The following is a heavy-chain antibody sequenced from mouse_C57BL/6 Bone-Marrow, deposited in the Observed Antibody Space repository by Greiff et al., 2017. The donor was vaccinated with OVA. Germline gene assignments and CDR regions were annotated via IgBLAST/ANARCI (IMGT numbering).Heavy chain of an antibody. D-gene: IGHD3-3*01. CDR1: GYTFTSYW. Sequence: VQLQQPGAELVMPGASVKLSCKASGYTFTSYWMHWVKQRPGQGLEWIGEIDPSASYTNYNQKFKGKSTLTVDKSSSTAYMQLSSLTSEDSAVYYCAREGDSWFAYWGQGTLVTVSA. CDR2: IDPSASYT. CDR3: AREGDSWFAY. V-gene: IGHV1-69*01. J-gene: IGHJ3*01.